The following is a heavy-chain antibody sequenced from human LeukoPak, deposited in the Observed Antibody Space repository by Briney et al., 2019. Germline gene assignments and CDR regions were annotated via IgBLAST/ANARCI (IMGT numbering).Heavy chain of an antibody. CDR2: INSGGSGT. J-gene: IGHJ4*02. CDR3: ARGLSYYDSSGYSFDY. V-gene: IGHV3-74*01. CDR1: GFSFSSYW. D-gene: IGHD3-22*01. Sequence: GGSLRLSCAASGFSFSSYWMHWVRQTPGKGLVWVSRINSGGSGTSHADSVKGRFTISRDNSKNTLYLQMNSLRAEDTAVYYCARGLSYYDSSGYSFDYWGQGTLVTVSS.